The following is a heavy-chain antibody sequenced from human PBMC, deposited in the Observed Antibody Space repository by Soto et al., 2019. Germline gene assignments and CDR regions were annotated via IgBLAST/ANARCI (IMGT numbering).Heavy chain of an antibody. Sequence: QLQLQESGSGLVKPSQTLSLTCAVSGGSISSGGYSWSWIRQPPGKGLEWIGYIYHSGSTYYNPSLKGRVPISVDRAKNQFSLTPRAVTAADTSVYYSARGTPVVNDYWGQGTLVTVSS. D-gene: IGHD3-22*01. CDR1: GGSISSGGYS. V-gene: IGHV4-30-2*01. CDR3: ARGTPVVNDY. J-gene: IGHJ4*02. CDR2: IYHSGST.